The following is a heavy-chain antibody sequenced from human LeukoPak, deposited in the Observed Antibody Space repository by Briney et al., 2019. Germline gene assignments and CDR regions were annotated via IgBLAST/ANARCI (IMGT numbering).Heavy chain of an antibody. CDR1: GGSISSYY. CDR3: ARARGATIFQSAFDI. CDR2: IYYSGST. D-gene: IGHD5-24*01. Sequence: PSETLSLTCTVSGGSISSYYWSWIRQPPGKRLEWIGYIYYSGSTNYNPSLKSRVTISVDTSKNQFSLKLTSVTAADTAVYYCARARGATIFQSAFDIWGQGTMVTVSS. V-gene: IGHV4-59*01. J-gene: IGHJ3*02.